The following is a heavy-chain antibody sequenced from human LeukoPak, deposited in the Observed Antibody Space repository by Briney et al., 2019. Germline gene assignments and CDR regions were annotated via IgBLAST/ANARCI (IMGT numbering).Heavy chain of an antibody. Sequence: SVKVSCKASGGIFSSYAINWVRQAPGQGLEWMGGIIPIFGTTNYAQKFRGRVTITADDSTSIAYMELSSLRSEDTAVYYCAREIYDFSESRTSNWFDPWGQGTLVTVSS. J-gene: IGHJ5*02. CDR2: IIPIFGTT. D-gene: IGHD3/OR15-3a*01. V-gene: IGHV1-69*13. CDR1: GGIFSSYA. CDR3: AREIYDFSESRTSNWFDP.